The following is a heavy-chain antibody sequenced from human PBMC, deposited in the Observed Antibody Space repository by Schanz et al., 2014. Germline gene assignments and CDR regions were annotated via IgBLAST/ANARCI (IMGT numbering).Heavy chain of an antibody. CDR3: ARAGYDADNWFDP. J-gene: IGHJ5*02. CDR1: GFTFSSYW. CDR2: IKSDGSST. V-gene: IGHV3-74*01. Sequence: EVQLVESGGGLVQPGGSLRLSCAASGFTFSSYWMHWVRQVPGKGLVWVSRIKSDGSSTSYADSVKGRFTISRDNAKNTLYLQMNTLRAEDTAVYYCARAGYDADNWFDPWGQGTLVTVSS. D-gene: IGHD2-2*01.